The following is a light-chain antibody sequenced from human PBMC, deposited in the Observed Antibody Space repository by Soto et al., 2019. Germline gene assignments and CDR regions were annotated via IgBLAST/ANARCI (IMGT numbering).Light chain of an antibody. J-gene: IGLJ1*01. CDR1: ISDVGSYGP. Sequence: HSALTQPASVSGSPGQSITISCTGSISDVGSYGPVSWYQQHPGQVPKLIIYEGNRRPSGVSSRFSGSKSGNTASLTISGLQAEDEAEYYCCSYVGARTYVFGTGTKVTV. V-gene: IGLV2-23*01. CDR3: CSYVGARTYV. CDR2: EGN.